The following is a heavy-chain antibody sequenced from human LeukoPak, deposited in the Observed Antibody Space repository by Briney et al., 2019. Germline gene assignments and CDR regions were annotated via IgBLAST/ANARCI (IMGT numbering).Heavy chain of an antibody. CDR3: AKDTGLVGATRYYFDY. J-gene: IGHJ4*02. CDR1: GFTFSSYG. V-gene: IGHV3-33*06. CDR2: IWYDGSNK. D-gene: IGHD1-26*01. Sequence: PGGSLRLSCAASGFTFSSYGMHWVRQAPGKGLEWVAVIWYDGSNKYYADSVKGRFTISRDNSQNTPYLQMNSLRVEDTAVYYCAKDTGLVGATRYYFDYWGQGTLVTVSS.